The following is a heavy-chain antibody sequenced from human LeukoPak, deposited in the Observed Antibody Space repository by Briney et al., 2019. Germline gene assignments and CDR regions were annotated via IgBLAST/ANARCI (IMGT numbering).Heavy chain of an antibody. J-gene: IGHJ4*02. CDR3: ARELPHGSGTWRRRYFDY. D-gene: IGHD6-13*01. CDR1: GGSFSGYY. V-gene: IGHV4-34*01. Sequence: SETLSPTCAVYGGSFSGYYWSWIRQPPGKGLEWIGEINHSGSTNYNPSLKSRVTISVDTSKNQFSLKLSSVTAADTAVYYCARELPHGSGTWRRRYFDYWGQGTLVTVSS. CDR2: INHSGST.